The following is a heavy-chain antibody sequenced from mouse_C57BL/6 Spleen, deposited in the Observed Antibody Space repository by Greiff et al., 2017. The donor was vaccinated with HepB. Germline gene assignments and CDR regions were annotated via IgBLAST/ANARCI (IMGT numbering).Heavy chain of an antibody. CDR2: INPSNGGT. CDR3: ARGGGSSYNYAMDY. CDR1: GYTFTSYW. D-gene: IGHD1-1*01. Sequence: QVQLQQPGTELVKPGASVKLSCKASGYTFTSYWMHWVKQRPGQGLEWIGNINPSNGGTNYNEKFKSKAKLTVAKSSSTAYMQLSSLTSEDAAVYYCARGGGSSYNYAMDYWGQGTSVTVSS. J-gene: IGHJ4*01. V-gene: IGHV1-53*01.